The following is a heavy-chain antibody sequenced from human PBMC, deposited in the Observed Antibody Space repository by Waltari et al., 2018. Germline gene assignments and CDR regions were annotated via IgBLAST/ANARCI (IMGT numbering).Heavy chain of an antibody. V-gene: IGHV1-24*01. Sequence: QVQLEQSGAEVKKPGASMKVSCKVSGYALSELAMHWVRQAPGEGLEWMGGCNPEDGEIIYAQKFRGRVTMTEDTSTETVYMDLSSLRSEDTAVYYCATSNSGGRRGFDYWGQGPLVTVSS. D-gene: IGHD2-15*01. J-gene: IGHJ4*02. CDR2: CNPEDGEI. CDR3: ATSNSGGRRGFDY. CDR1: GYALSELA.